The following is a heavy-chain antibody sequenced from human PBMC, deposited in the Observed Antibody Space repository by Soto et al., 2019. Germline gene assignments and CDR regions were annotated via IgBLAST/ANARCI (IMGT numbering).Heavy chain of an antibody. CDR1: GYTFTGYY. Sequence: ASVKVSCKASGYTFTGYYMHWVRQAPAQGLVWMGWINPNSGGTNYAQKVQGRVTMTRDTSISTAYMELSRLRSDDTAVYYCARDYSGYTSPDYYYYGMDVWGQGTTVTSP. J-gene: IGHJ6*02. CDR2: INPNSGGT. V-gene: IGHV1-2*02. CDR3: ARDYSGYTSPDYYYYGMDV. D-gene: IGHD5-12*01.